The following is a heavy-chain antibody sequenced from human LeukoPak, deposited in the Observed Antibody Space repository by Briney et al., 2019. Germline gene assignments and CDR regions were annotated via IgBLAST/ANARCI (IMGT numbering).Heavy chain of an antibody. CDR3: ARDTGGYYYPGKDFYYGMDV. Sequence: GGSLRLSCAASGFTFSNYGMNWVRQAPGKGLEWVSFTDTSGNYIYYADSVKGRFTISRDNAKNSLYLQMNSLRAEDTAVYYCARDTGGYYYPGKDFYYGMDVWGQGTTVTVSS. D-gene: IGHD2/OR15-2a*01. CDR2: TDTSGNYI. CDR1: GFTFSNYG. J-gene: IGHJ6*02. V-gene: IGHV3-21*01.